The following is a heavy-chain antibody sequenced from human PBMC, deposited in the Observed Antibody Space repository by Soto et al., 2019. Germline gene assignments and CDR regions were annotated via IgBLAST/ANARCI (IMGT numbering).Heavy chain of an antibody. J-gene: IGHJ3*02. CDR3: ARADKWFGETLDAFDI. CDR1: GFTFSSYS. CDR2: ISSSSSYI. D-gene: IGHD3-10*01. V-gene: IGHV3-21*01. Sequence: GGSLRLSCAASGFTFSSYSMNWVRQAPGKGLEWVSSISSSSSYIYYTDSVKGRFTISRDNAKNSLYLQMNSLRAEDTAVYYCARADKWFGETLDAFDIRGQGTMVTVSS.